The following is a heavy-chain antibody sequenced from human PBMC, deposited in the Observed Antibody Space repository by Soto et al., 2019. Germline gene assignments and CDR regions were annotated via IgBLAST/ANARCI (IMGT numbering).Heavy chain of an antibody. D-gene: IGHD3-9*01. V-gene: IGHV4-39*01. J-gene: IGHJ4*02. CDR2: VYYSGTT. Sequence: SETLSLTCSVSGGSITTDNCYWGWIRPPPGKGVAWIGSVYYSGTTYYHPSLTSRVTISLDTSKNHSSLRLPSVTAADTAVYYCARQKQYYDVLAGYYRAHYFDYWGQRSLVTVSS. CDR1: GGSITTDNCY. CDR3: ARQKQYYDVLAGYYRAHYFDY.